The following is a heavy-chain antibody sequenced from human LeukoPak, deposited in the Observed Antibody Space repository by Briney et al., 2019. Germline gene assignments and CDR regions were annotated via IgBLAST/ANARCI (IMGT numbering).Heavy chain of an antibody. CDR2: ISYDGINK. CDR1: GFTFSSYA. CDR3: ARTVGATIDAFDI. D-gene: IGHD1-26*01. V-gene: IGHV3-30*04. J-gene: IGHJ3*02. Sequence: GGSLRLSCAASGFTFSSYAMHWLRQAPGKGLEWVAVISYDGINKYYADSVKGRFTISRDNSKNTLYLQMNSLRAEDTAVYYCARTVGATIDAFDIWGQGTMVTVSS.